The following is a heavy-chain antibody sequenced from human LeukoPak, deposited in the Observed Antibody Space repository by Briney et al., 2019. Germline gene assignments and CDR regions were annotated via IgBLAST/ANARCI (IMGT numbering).Heavy chain of an antibody. Sequence: ASVKVSCKVSGYTLTELSMHWVRQAPGKGLEWMGRINPNSGGTNYAQKFQGRVTMTRDTSISTAYMELSRLRSDDTAVYYCARVYRRIYCSGGSCYPLTSDDAFDIWGQGTMVTVSS. CDR3: ARVYRRIYCSGGSCYPLTSDDAFDI. D-gene: IGHD2-15*01. CDR2: INPNSGGT. J-gene: IGHJ3*02. V-gene: IGHV1-2*06. CDR1: GYTLTELS.